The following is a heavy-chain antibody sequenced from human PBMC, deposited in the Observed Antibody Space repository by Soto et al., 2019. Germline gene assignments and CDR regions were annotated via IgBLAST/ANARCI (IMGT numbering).Heavy chain of an antibody. Sequence: GGSLRLSCAASGFTFSSYWRNWVRQTPGKGLEWVANIKGDGSEKYYVDSLKGRFTISRDNAKNSLYLHMNSLRAEDTAVYYCVRGTMAPGLDHWGQGTLVTSPQ. CDR1: GFTFSSYW. J-gene: IGHJ4*02. D-gene: IGHD3-3*01. CDR2: IKGDGSEK. CDR3: VRGTMAPGLDH. V-gene: IGHV3-7*01.